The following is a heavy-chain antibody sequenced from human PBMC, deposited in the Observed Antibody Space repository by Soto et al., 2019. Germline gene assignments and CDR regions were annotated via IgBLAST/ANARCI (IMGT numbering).Heavy chain of an antibody. CDR2: IYPGDSDT. CDR1: GYSFTSYW. Sequence: GESLKISCKGSGYSFTSYWIGWVRQMPGKGLEWMGIIYPGDSDTRYSPSFQGQVTISADKSISTAYLQWSSLKASDTAMYYCARLEWGIAAADRFSGYVPNFFGYMDVWGKGTTVTVSS. V-gene: IGHV5-51*01. J-gene: IGHJ6*03. D-gene: IGHD6-13*01. CDR3: ARLEWGIAAADRFSGYVPNFFGYMDV.